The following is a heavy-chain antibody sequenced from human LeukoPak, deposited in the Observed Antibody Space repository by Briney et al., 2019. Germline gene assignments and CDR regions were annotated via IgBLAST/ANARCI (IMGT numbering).Heavy chain of an antibody. J-gene: IGHJ4*02. CDR3: ARDQTAAGTIDY. CDR1: GGTFSSYA. CDR2: IIPILGIA. D-gene: IGHD6-13*01. V-gene: IGHV1-69*04. Sequence: ASVKVSCKASGGTFSSYAISWVRQAPGQGLEWMGRIIPILGIANYAQEFQGRVTITADKSTSTAYMELSSLRSEDTAVYYCARDQTAAGTIDYWGQGTLVTVSS.